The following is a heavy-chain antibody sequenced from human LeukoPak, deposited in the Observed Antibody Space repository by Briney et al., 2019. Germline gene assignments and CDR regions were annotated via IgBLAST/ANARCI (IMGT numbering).Heavy chain of an antibody. CDR1: GFIFDNYG. V-gene: IGHV3-20*04. D-gene: IGHD3-22*01. Sequence: GGSLRLSCAASGFIFDNYGMSWVRQAPGKGLEWVSGINWNGAGTGYADSVKGRFTISRDKAKNSLYPQMNSLRAEDTALYYCARVTVYYDSSGYFDYWGQGTLVTVSS. J-gene: IGHJ4*02. CDR2: INWNGAGT. CDR3: ARVTVYYDSSGYFDY.